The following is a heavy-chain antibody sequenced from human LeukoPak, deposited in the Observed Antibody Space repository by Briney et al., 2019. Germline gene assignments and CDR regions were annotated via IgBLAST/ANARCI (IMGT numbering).Heavy chain of an antibody. CDR3: ARESMARGATNWFDP. CDR2: IYYSGIT. J-gene: IGHJ5*02. D-gene: IGHD3-10*01. V-gene: IGHV4-39*07. CDR1: RGSISSSSNY. Sequence: PSETLSLTCTVSRGSISSSSNYWGWIRQPPGKGLEWIGSIYYSGITYYNLSLKSRVTISVDTSKNQFSLKLSSVTAADTAVYYCARESMARGATNWFDPWGQGTLVTVSS.